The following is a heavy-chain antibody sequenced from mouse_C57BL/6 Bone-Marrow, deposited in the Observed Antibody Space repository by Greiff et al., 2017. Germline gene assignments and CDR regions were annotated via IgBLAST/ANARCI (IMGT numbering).Heavy chain of an antibody. CDR1: GYTFTSYD. CDR3: ARDYGSSYWYFDV. Sequence: VQLQQSGPVLVKPGASVKLSCKASGYTFTSYDINWVKQRPGQGLEWIVWIYPRDGSTKYNEKYKGKATLTVDTSSSTAYMELHSLTSEDSAVYFCARDYGSSYWYFDVWGTGTTVTVSS. CDR2: IYPRDGST. V-gene: IGHV1-85*01. D-gene: IGHD1-1*01. J-gene: IGHJ1*03.